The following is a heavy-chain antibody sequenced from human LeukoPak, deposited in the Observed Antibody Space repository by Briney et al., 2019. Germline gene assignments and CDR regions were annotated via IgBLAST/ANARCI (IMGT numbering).Heavy chain of an antibody. Sequence: GGSLRLSCAASGFTFSSYWMHWVRQAPGKGLVWVSRINSDGSSINYADSVKGRFTISRDNAKNTLFPQMNSLRAEDTAVYYCAREPRGVTTRFDCWGQGTLVTVSS. V-gene: IGHV3-74*01. CDR1: GFTFSSYW. D-gene: IGHD3-10*01. J-gene: IGHJ4*02. CDR2: INSDGSSI. CDR3: AREPRGVTTRFDC.